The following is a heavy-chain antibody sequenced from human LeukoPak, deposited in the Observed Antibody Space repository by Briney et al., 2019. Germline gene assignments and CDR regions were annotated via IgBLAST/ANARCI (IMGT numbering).Heavy chain of an antibody. CDR1: GVSISSGGYY. V-gene: IGHV4-31*03. CDR2: IYYSGST. CDR3: ARDRGYHWYFDL. Sequence: SETLSLTCTVSGVSISSGGYYWGWLRQHPGKGLESIGYIYYSGSTYYNPSLKSRVTISVDTSKNQFSLKLSSVTAADTVVYYCARDRGYHWYFDLWGRGTLVTVSS. D-gene: IGHD2-15*01. J-gene: IGHJ2*01.